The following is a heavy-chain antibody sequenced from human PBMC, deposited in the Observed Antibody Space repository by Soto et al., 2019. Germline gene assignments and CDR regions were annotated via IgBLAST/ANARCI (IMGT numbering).Heavy chain of an antibody. J-gene: IGHJ6*03. CDR3: ARLLRDYVFWSGYPDYYYYYMDV. Sequence: PGESLKISCKGSGYSFTSYWIGWVRQMPGKGLEWMGIIYPGDSDTRYSPSFQGQVTISADKSISTAYLQWSSLKASDTAMYYCARLLRDYVFWSGYPDYYYYYMDVWGKGTTVTVSS. V-gene: IGHV5-51*01. D-gene: IGHD3-3*01. CDR1: GYSFTSYW. CDR2: IYPGDSDT.